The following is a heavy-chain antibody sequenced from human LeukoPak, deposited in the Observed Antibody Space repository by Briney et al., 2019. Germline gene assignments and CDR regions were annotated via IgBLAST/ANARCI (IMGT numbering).Heavy chain of an antibody. CDR2: ISWNSGSI. CDR1: GFTFDDYA. Sequence: GGSLRLSCAASGFTFDDYAMHWVRQAPGKGLEWVSGISWNSGSIGYADSVKGRFTISRDNAKNSLYLQMNSLRAEDTALYYCAKEGADYYDSSGYVGGFDYWGQGTLVTVSP. CDR3: AKEGADYYDSSGYVGGFDY. D-gene: IGHD3-22*01. J-gene: IGHJ4*02. V-gene: IGHV3-9*01.